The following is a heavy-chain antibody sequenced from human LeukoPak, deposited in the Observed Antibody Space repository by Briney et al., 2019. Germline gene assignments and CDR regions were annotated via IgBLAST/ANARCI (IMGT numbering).Heavy chain of an antibody. CDR2: IYYSGST. J-gene: IGHJ5*02. CDR1: GGSISSYY. CDR3: ARGQHSSGWLFWFDP. D-gene: IGHD6-19*01. Sequence: PSETLSLTCTVSGGSISSYYWRWIRQPPGKGLEWIGYIYYSGSTNYNPSLKSRVTISVDTSKNQFSLKLSSVTAADTAVYYCARGQHSSGWLFWFDPWGQGTLVTVSS. V-gene: IGHV4-59*01.